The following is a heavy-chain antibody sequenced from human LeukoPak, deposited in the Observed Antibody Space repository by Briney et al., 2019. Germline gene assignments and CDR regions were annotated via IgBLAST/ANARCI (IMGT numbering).Heavy chain of an antibody. CDR2: ISRSSDYI. D-gene: IGHD4-17*01. CDR1: GFTFSTYS. V-gene: IGHV3-21*01. CDR3: AREFLKDYGDRG. J-gene: IGHJ4*02. Sequence: PGGSLRLSCAASGFTFSTYSMNWLRLAPGKGLEWVSSISRSSDYIDYADSVKSRFTISRDNAKNSLYLQMNSLRAEDTAVYYCAREFLKDYGDRGWGQGTLVTVSS.